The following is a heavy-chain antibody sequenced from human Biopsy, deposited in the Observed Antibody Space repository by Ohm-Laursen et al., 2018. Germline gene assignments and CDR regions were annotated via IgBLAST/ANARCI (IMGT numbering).Heavy chain of an antibody. CDR2: IFYSANA. D-gene: IGHD5-12*01. CDR3: ARLGSGDYFPTFFDF. CDR1: RGSIRTGDYY. J-gene: IGHJ4*02. Sequence: TLSLTCTFSRGSIRTGDYYWSWIRHHPGKGLEWIGNIFYSANAYYNPSLKSRVTISVDTSKNQYSLKLSSVTAADTAVYYCARLGSGDYFPTFFDFWGQGALVTVSS. V-gene: IGHV4-31*03.